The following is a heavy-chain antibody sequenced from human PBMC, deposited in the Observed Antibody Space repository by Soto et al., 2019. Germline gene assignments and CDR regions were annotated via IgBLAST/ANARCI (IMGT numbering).Heavy chain of an antibody. CDR1: GFTFSSYS. CDR2: ISSSSSYI. J-gene: IGHJ6*02. Sequence: GSLRLSCADSGFTFSSYSMNWVRQAPGKGLEWVSSISSSSSYIYYADSVKGRFTISRDNAKNSLYLQMNSLRAEDTAVYFFFFKQETAYEILTGYYGYYYYYYGMDVWGQGTTVTVSS. D-gene: IGHD3-9*01. V-gene: IGHV3-21*01. CDR3: FFKQETAYEILTGYYGYYYYYYGMDV.